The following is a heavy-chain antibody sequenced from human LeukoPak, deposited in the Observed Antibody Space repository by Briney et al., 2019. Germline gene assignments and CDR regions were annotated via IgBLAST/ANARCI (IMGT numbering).Heavy chain of an antibody. D-gene: IGHD3-10*02. CDR2: ISYDGSNK. CDR1: GFTFSSYA. V-gene: IGHV3-30*04. Sequence: PGGSLRLSCAASGFTFSSYAMHWVRQAPGKGLEWVAVISYDGSNKYYADSVKGRFTISRDNSKNTLYLQMNSLRAEDTAVYYCARDRRASITMVGGLWGAFDIWGQGTMVTVSS. CDR3: ARDRRASITMVGGLWGAFDI. J-gene: IGHJ3*02.